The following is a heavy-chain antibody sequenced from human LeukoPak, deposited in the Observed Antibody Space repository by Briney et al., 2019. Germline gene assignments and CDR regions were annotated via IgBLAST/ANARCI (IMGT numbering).Heavy chain of an antibody. Sequence: GGSLRLSCAASGFTFSGYIMNWVRQAPGKGLEWVLFIGSSGNTIYYADSVKGRFTVSRDNAKNSLYLQMNSLRAEDTAVYYCARDQWLDYWGQGTLVTVSS. CDR2: IGSSGNTI. J-gene: IGHJ4*02. V-gene: IGHV3-48*01. CDR3: ARDQWLDY. CDR1: GFTFSGYI. D-gene: IGHD6-19*01.